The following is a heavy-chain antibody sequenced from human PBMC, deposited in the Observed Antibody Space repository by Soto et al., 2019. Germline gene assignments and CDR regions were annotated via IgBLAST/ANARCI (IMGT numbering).Heavy chain of an antibody. Sequence: QLQLQESGSGLVKPSQTLSLTCAVSGGSISSGGYSWSWIRQPPGKGLEWIGYTYHSGSTYYNPSLKSRVTISVDRSKNQFSLKLSSVTAADTAVYYCARDDSSGYYTPGGYGMDVWGQGTTVTVSS. D-gene: IGHD3-22*01. CDR3: ARDDSSGYYTPGGYGMDV. CDR2: TYHSGST. CDR1: GGSISSGGYS. J-gene: IGHJ6*02. V-gene: IGHV4-30-2*01.